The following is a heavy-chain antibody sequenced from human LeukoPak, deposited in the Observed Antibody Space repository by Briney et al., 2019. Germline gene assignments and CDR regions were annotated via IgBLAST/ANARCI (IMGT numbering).Heavy chain of an antibody. CDR3: ATTGSGSYYDY. CDR2: INDDETST. V-gene: IGHV3-74*01. D-gene: IGHD1-26*01. CDR1: GFSFSSSW. Sequence: GGSLRLSCAASGFSFSSSWMHWVRQAPGKGLAWVSRINDDETSTSYADSVKGRFTISRDNAKNTLYLQVNSLRADDTAVYYCATTGSGSYYDYWGQGTLVTVSS. J-gene: IGHJ4*02.